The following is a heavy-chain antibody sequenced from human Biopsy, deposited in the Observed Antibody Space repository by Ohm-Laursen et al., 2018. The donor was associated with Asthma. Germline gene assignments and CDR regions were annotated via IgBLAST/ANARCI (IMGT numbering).Heavy chain of an antibody. V-gene: IGHV1-69*13. D-gene: IGHD4-17*01. CDR1: GDIFSSFG. J-gene: IGHJ6*02. CDR2: IIPIYGTT. CDR3: ARGGYYGDRRQHNGLDV. Sequence: SVKVSCKASGDIFSSFGIKWVRLAPGQGLEWMGGIIPIYGTTHTAQKFQGRVTITADESTSTACMELTSLRTEDTAVYYCARGGYYGDRRQHNGLDVWGQGTTVTVSS.